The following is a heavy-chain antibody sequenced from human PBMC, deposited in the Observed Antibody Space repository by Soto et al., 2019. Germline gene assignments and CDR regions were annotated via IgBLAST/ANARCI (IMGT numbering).Heavy chain of an antibody. CDR2: IYYSGST. CDR3: AFGEESRYYYYGMDV. D-gene: IGHD3-10*01. J-gene: IGHJ6*02. CDR1: GGSISSGGYY. V-gene: IGHV4-31*03. Sequence: SETLSLTCTVSGGSISSGGYYWSWIRQHPGKGLEWIGYIYYSGSTYYNPSLKSRVTISVDTSKNQFSLKLSSVTAEDTAVYYCAFGEESRYYYYGMDVWGQGTTVTVSS.